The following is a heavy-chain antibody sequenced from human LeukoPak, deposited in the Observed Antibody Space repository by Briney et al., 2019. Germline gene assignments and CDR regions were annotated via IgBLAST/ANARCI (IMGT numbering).Heavy chain of an antibody. J-gene: IGHJ4*02. Sequence: GGSLRLSCAVSGFTFSSYAISWVRQAPGKGLEWVSAITSGGGSTYHADSVKGRFTISRDNSEDTLYLQMNSLRAEDTAVYYCVRDPSGSGFAFDSWGQGALVTVSS. CDR2: ITSGGGST. V-gene: IGHV3-23*01. CDR3: VRDPSGSGFAFDS. D-gene: IGHD1-1*01. CDR1: GFTFSSYA.